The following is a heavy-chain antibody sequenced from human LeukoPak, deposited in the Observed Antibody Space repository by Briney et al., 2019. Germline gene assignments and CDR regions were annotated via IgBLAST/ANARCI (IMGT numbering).Heavy chain of an antibody. CDR3: ARDRLPPLGAFDI. CDR1: GFTLSGYG. CDR2: ISYDGSNK. J-gene: IGHJ3*02. V-gene: IGHV3-30*03. Sequence: GGSLRLYCAASGFTLSGYGMNWVRQAPGKGLEWVAFISYDGSNKYYAGSVKGRFTFSRDNSKNTLYLQMNSLRAEDTAVYHCARDRLPPLGAFDIWGQRTMVTVSS. D-gene: IGHD3-16*01.